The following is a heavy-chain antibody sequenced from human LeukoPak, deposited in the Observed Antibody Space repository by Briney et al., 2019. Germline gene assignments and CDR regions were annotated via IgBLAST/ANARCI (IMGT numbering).Heavy chain of an antibody. D-gene: IGHD6-19*01. CDR1: GFPSRNAW. CDR3: ATDGMAVPDLYYYYGMDV. V-gene: IGHV3-15*01. J-gene: IGHJ6*02. CDR2: ITSDTHDGTA. Sequence: RSLRFSCAASGFPSRNAWMTWVRQAPGKGLEWVGRITSDTHDGTADYAAPVTARSTISRDDTENTLFRQMNSLKFEDTSVYYCATDGMAVPDLYYYYGMDVWGQGTTVTVSS.